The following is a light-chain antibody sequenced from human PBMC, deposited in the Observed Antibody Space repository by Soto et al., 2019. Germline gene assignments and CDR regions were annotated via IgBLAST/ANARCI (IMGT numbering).Light chain of an antibody. CDR3: QSYDSSLSGSEV. J-gene: IGLJ1*01. V-gene: IGLV1-40*01. CDR2: GNR. Sequence: QSVLTQPPSVSGAPGQRVTISCTGNNSNLGAGYDVHWYQQLPGAAPKLVIFGNRNRPSGVPERFSGSKSGTSASLAITGLQAEDEADYYCQSYDSSLSGSEVFGTGTKVTVL. CDR1: NSNLGAGYD.